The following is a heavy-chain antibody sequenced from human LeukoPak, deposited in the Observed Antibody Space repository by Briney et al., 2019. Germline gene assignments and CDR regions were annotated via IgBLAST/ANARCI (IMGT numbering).Heavy chain of an antibody. Sequence: GASVKVSCKASGYTFTSYDINWVRQATGQGLEWMGWMNPNSGNTGYAQKFQGRVTITRNTSISTAYMELSSLRSEDAAVYYCARNLAVAGRYDAFDIWGQGTMVTVSS. CDR2: MNPNSGNT. D-gene: IGHD6-13*01. J-gene: IGHJ3*02. V-gene: IGHV1-8*03. CDR1: GYTFTSYD. CDR3: ARNLAVAGRYDAFDI.